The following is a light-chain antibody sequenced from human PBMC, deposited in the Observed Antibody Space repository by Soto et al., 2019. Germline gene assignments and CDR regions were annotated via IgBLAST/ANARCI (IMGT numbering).Light chain of an antibody. V-gene: IGLV2-14*01. J-gene: IGLJ2*01. CDR3: TSYSSSSPVL. Sequence: QSVLTQPPSASGSPGQSVTISCTGTSSDVGGYNYVSWYQQHPGKAPKLMIFEVTNRPSGVSGRFSGSKSGITASLSISGLQPEDEADYYCTSYSSSSPVLFGGGTKVTVL. CDR1: SSDVGGYNY. CDR2: EVT.